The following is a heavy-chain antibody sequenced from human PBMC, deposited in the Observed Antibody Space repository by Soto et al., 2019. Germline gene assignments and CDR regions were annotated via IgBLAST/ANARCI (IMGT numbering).Heavy chain of an antibody. J-gene: IGHJ6*02. Sequence: SETLSLTCTVSGGSISSDYWCWSRQRPRKGLEWNWYIYYSWSTNYNPSLKSRVTISVDTSKNQFSLKLSSVTAADTAVYYCAGTYYYFWSGHYYYYYGMDVWGQGTTVTVSS. CDR3: AGTYYYFWSGHYYYYYGMDV. CDR2: IYYSWST. CDR1: GGSISSDY. V-gene: IGHV4-59*01. D-gene: IGHD3-3*01.